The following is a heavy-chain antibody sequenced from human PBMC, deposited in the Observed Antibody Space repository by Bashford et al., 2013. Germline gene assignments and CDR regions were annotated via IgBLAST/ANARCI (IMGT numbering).Heavy chain of an antibody. D-gene: IGHD3-16*02. Sequence: WVRQMPGKGLEWMGVIYPGDSDTRYSPSFQGQVTVSADKSINTAYLQWSSLKASDTAMYYCARISIVRDRFDYWGQGTLVTVSS. CDR2: IYPGDSDT. J-gene: IGHJ4*02. CDR3: ARISIVRDRFDY. V-gene: IGHV5-51*01.